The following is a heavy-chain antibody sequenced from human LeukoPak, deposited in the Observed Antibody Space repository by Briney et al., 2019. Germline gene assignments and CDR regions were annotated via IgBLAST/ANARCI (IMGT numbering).Heavy chain of an antibody. J-gene: IGHJ4*02. CDR2: INHSGST. CDR1: GGSFSGHY. V-gene: IGHV4-34*01. D-gene: IGHD3-22*01. CDR3: ARGSDSSGYYSPVDY. Sequence: PSETLSLTCGVYGGSFSGHYWSWIRQPPGKGLEWIGEINHSGSTNYSPSLESRVTMSVDTSKNQFPLKLSSVTAADTAVYYCARGSDSSGYYSPVDYWGQGTLVTVSS.